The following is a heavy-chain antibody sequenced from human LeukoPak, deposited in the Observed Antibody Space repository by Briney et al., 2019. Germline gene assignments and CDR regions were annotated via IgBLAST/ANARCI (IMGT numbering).Heavy chain of an antibody. CDR3: ARLRPYSSGWSGNWFDP. J-gene: IGHJ5*02. Sequence: PSETLSLTCTVSGGSINSGDYYWSWIRQPPGKGLEWIGYIYYSGSTYYNPSLKSRVTISLDTSKNQFSLKLSSVTAADTAVYYCARLRPYSSGWSGNWFDPWGQGTLVTVSS. D-gene: IGHD6-19*01. CDR2: IYYSGST. V-gene: IGHV4-30-4*01. CDR1: GGSINSGDYY.